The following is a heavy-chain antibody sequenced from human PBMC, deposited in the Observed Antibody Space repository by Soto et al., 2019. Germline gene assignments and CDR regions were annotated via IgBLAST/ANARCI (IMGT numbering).Heavy chain of an antibody. V-gene: IGHV2-70*01. D-gene: IGHD3-3*01. CDR3: ARIKKGLYYDFWSGPRVYYYGMDV. J-gene: IGHJ6*02. CDR2: IDWDDDK. CDR1: GFSLSTSGMC. Sequence: SGPTLVNPTQTLTLTCTFSGFSLSTSGMCVSWIRQPPGKALEWLALIDWDDDKYYSTSLKTRLTISKDTSKNQVVLTMTNMDPVDTATYYCARIKKGLYYDFWSGPRVYYYGMDVWGQGTTVTVSS.